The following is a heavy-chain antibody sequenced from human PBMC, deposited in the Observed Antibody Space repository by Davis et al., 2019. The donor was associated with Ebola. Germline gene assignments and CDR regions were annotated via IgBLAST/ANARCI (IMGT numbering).Heavy chain of an antibody. Sequence: GESLKISCAASGFTFSSYEMNWVRQAPGKGLEWVSGINWNGGSTGYADSVKGRFTISRDNAKNSLYLQMNSLRPEDTAVYYCAKDEGSPAFDYWGQGTLVTVSS. J-gene: IGHJ4*02. CDR3: AKDEGSPAFDY. CDR2: INWNGGST. D-gene: IGHD2/OR15-2a*01. CDR1: GFTFSSYE. V-gene: IGHV3-20*04.